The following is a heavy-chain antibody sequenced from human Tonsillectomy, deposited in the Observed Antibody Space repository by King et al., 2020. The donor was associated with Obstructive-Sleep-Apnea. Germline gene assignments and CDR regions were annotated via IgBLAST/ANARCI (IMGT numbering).Heavy chain of an antibody. D-gene: IGHD3-10*02. CDR1: GFTFSSYV. CDR2: ISYDGRNK. V-gene: IGHV3-30*04. CDR3: ARGCQCAGLLRPAQRPFDY. J-gene: IGHJ4*02. Sequence: VQLVGSGGGVVQPGRSLRLSCAASGFTFSSYVMHWVRQAPGKGLEWVAVISYDGRNKYYADSVKGRFTISRDNSKNTLYLQMNSLRAEDTAVYYCARGCQCAGLLRPAQRPFDYWGQGTLVTVSS.